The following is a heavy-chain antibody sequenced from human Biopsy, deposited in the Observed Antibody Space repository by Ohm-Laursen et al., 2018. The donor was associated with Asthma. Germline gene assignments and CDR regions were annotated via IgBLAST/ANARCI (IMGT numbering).Heavy chain of an antibody. D-gene: IGHD5-12*01. CDR2: ISYDGNHK. J-gene: IGHJ4*02. CDR3: AKRRGYSGHDNDY. CDR1: GFMFRSFG. V-gene: IGHV3-30*18. Sequence: SLRLSCAASGFMFRSFGMHWVRQAPGKGLEWVAVISYDGNHKFYEDSVKGRLTISRDNSKNTLYLQMNSLRTEDTAVYYCAKRRGYSGHDNDYWGQGTLVIVSS.